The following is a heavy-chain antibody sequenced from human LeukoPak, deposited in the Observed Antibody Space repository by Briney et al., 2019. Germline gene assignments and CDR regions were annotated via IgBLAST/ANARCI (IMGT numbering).Heavy chain of an antibody. D-gene: IGHD3/OR15-3a*01. J-gene: IGHJ4*02. Sequence: PGGSLRLSCAASGFTFSRYAMNWVRQAPGKGLEWVSTISISANTHYADSVKGRFTISRDNSKSTLYLQMNSLRAEDTAIYYCAKDHDWTGLFQDRDYGGQGTQVTISS. CDR1: GFTFSRYA. CDR3: AKDHDWTGLFQDRDY. CDR2: ISISANT. V-gene: IGHV3-23*01.